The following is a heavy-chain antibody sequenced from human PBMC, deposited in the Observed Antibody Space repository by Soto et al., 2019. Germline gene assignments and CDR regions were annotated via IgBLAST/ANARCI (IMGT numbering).Heavy chain of an antibody. CDR3: ARAGNWNYGGRGAFDI. D-gene: IGHD1-7*01. J-gene: IGHJ3*02. V-gene: IGHV1-2*04. Sequence: ASVKVSCKASGYTFTGYYMHWVRQAPGQGLEWMGWINPNSGGTNYAQKFQGWVTMTRDTSISTAYMELSRLRSDDTAVYYCARAGNWNYGGRGAFDIWGQGTMVTVS. CDR1: GYTFTGYY. CDR2: INPNSGGT.